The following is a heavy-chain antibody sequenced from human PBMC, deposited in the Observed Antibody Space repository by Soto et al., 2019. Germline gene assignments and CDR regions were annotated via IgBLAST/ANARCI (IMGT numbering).Heavy chain of an antibody. CDR2: IYYSGST. V-gene: IGHV4-39*01. Sequence: SETLSLTCSVSGGSINSSSYFWGWVRQPPGKGLEWIGSIYYSGSTYYNPSLRCRVTISVDTSKNQFSLKLSSVTAADTAVFYCAGHYSSCSSQWFAPWGQGTLVTV. J-gene: IGHJ5*02. CDR1: GGSINSSSYF. D-gene: IGHD6-19*01. CDR3: AGHYSSCSSQWFAP.